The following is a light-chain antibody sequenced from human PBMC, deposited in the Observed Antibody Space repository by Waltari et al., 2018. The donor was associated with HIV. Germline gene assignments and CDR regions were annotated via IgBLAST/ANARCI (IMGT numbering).Light chain of an antibody. CDR3: QQYYSTPFT. CDR2: WAS. J-gene: IGKJ3*01. CDR1: QSVLYNSNNKNY. Sequence: DIVMTQSPDSLAVSLGERATINCKSSQSVLYNSNNKNYLAWYQQKPGQPPKLLIYWASTRESGVPDRFSGSGSGTDFTLTISSLQAEDVAVYHCQQYYSTPFTFGPGTKVDIK. V-gene: IGKV4-1*01.